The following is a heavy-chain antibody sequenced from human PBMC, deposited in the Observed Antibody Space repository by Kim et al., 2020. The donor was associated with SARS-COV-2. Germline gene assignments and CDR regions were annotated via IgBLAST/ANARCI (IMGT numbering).Heavy chain of an antibody. J-gene: IGHJ6*02. V-gene: IGHV3-23*01. CDR2: ISGSGGST. Sequence: GGSLRLSCAASGFTFSSYAMSWVRQAPGKGLEWVSAISGSGGSTYYADSVKGRFTISRDNSKNTLYLQMNSLRAEDTAVYYCAKQLWSGGYYYYGMDVWGQGTTVTVSS. D-gene: IGHD5-18*01. CDR1: GFTFSSYA. CDR3: AKQLWSGGYYYYGMDV.